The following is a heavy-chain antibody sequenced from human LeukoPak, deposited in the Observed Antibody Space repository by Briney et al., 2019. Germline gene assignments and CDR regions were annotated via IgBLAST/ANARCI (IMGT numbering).Heavy chain of an antibody. V-gene: IGHV3-43D*04. CDR3: AKDLYSAGTYYTLIY. J-gene: IGHJ4*02. CDR1: GFTFDDYA. CDR2: INWDGSST. D-gene: IGHD3-22*01. Sequence: HPGGSLRLSCAASGFTFDDYAMHWVRQAPGKGLEWVSLINWDGSSTYYADSVKGRFTISRDNSKHSLYLQMNSLRAEDTALYYCAKDLYSAGTYYTLIYWGQGTLVTVSS.